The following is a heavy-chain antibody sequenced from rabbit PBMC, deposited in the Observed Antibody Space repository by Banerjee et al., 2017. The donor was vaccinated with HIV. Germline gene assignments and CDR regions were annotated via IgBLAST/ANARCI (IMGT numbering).Heavy chain of an antibody. CDR1: GFSFSDRDV. CDR3: ARNLGGAIGWNFGW. CDR2: INTATGKP. Sequence: QEELEESGGGLVKPEVSLTLTCKASGFSFSDRDVMCWVRQAPGKGLEWIACINTATGKPVYATWAKGRFTISTTSSPTVTLQMDSLTAAATGTYFCARNLGGAIGWNFGWWGQGTLVTVS. D-gene: IGHD4-1*01. V-gene: IGHV1S45*01. J-gene: IGHJ3*01.